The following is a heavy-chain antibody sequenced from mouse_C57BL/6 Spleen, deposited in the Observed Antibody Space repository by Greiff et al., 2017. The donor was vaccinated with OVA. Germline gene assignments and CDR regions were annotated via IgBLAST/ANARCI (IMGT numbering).Heavy chain of an antibody. CDR1: GISITTGNYR. V-gene: IGHV3-5*01. D-gene: IGHD1-1*01. J-gene: IGHJ1*03. CDR2: IYYSGTI. CDR3: ARDRGSSYGWYFDV. Sequence: DVQLQESGPGLVKPSQTVFLPCTVTGISITTGNYRWSWIRQFPGNKLEWIGYIYYSGTITYNPSLTSRTTITRDTPKNQFFLEMNSLTAEDTATYYCARDRGSSYGWYFDVWGTGTTVTVSS.